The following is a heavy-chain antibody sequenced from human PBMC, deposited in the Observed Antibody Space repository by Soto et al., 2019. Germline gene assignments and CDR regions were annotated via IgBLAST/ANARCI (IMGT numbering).Heavy chain of an antibody. CDR1: GGSISSSSYY. CDR2: IYYSGST. CDR3: ARHRARNWFDP. V-gene: IGHV4-39*01. D-gene: IGHD6-6*01. J-gene: IGHJ5*02. Sequence: PSETPSLTCIVSGGSISSSSYYWGWIRQPPGKGLEWIGSIYYSGSTYYNPSLKSRVTISVDTSKNQFSLKLSSVTAADTAVFYCARHRARNWFDPWGQGTLGTAPQ.